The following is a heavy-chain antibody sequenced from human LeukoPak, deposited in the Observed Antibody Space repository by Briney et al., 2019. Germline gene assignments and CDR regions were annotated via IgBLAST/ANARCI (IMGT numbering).Heavy chain of an antibody. J-gene: IGHJ5*02. V-gene: IGHV3-23*01. CDR1: GFTLSRYA. D-gene: IGHD2-2*02. CDR2: INNYGGSR. CDR3: AKGGRECSSTTCYTLYNWFDP. Sequence: GGSLRLSCAASGFTLSRYAMNWVRQVPGKGLELVSSINNYGGSRNYADSVKGRFTISRDNSKNTLYLQMNSLRVEDTAIYYCAKGGRECSSTTCYTLYNWFDPWGQGTLVTVSS.